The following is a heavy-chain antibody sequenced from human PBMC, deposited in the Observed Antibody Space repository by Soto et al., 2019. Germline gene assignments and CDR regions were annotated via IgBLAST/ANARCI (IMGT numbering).Heavy chain of an antibody. V-gene: IGHV4-31*03. D-gene: IGHD4-17*01. CDR1: GGSISSGGYY. CDR2: IYYSGST. Sequence: QVQLQESGPGLVKPSQTLSLTCTVSGGSISSGGYYWSWIRQHPGKGLEWIGYIYYSGSTYYNPSLKSRVTVSIDTSKNHFSQRLSSVTAADTAVYYCARAYGDYAWFFALWGRGTLVTVSS. J-gene: IGHJ2*01. CDR3: ARAYGDYAWFFAL.